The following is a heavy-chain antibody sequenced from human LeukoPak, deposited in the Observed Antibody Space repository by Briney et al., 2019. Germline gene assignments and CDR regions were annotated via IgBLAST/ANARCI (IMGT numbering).Heavy chain of an antibody. CDR3: PQVRSAVDFFIS. CDR2: IYWDDDK. Sequence: SGPTLVRPTETLTLTCAFSGFSLTTSGVGVGWIRQPPGKALEWLALIYWDDDKRYSPSLRNRLSLTKDTSKNQVVLTMTNIDPVDTATYFCPQVRSAVDFFISWGQGTLVTVSS. CDR1: GFSLTTSGVG. J-gene: IGHJ4*02. D-gene: IGHD3-10*01. V-gene: IGHV2-5*02.